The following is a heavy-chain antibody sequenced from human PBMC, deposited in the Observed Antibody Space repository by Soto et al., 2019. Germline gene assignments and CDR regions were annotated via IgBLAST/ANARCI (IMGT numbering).Heavy chain of an antibody. CDR2: IYPGDSDT. D-gene: IGHD5-18*01. CDR1: GYSFTSYW. V-gene: IGHV5-51*01. CDR3: ARHDEVQLWLRGTYYYYYYMDV. Sequence: GESLKISCKGSGYSFTSYWIGWVRQMPGKGLEWMGIIYPGDSDTRYSPSFQGQVTISADKSISTAYLQWSSLKASDTAMYYCARHDEVQLWLRGTYYYYYYMDVWGNGTTVTVSS. J-gene: IGHJ6*03.